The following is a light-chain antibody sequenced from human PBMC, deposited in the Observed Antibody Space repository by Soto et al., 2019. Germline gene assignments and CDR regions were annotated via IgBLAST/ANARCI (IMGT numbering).Light chain of an antibody. V-gene: IGKV3-15*01. CDR1: QSGSSN. CDR2: GAS. Sequence: EIVMTQAPATLSVSPGERATLSCMASQSGSSNLAWYQQKPCQAPRLLIYGASTRATGIPARLSGSGSGTEFTLTISSLQAEDFAVYYCQQYNNLPQTFGQGNKVAIK. J-gene: IGKJ1*01. CDR3: QQYNNLPQT.